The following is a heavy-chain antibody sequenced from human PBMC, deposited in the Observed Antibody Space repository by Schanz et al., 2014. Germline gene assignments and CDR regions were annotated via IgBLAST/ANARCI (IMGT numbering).Heavy chain of an antibody. CDR3: ARDPGGTKTHGL. Sequence: QVQLVESGGGVVQPGRSLKLSCAASGFTFNDYAMHWVRQAPGKGLEWVAVISSDGSNKYYAASVRGRFTISRDNSKNTVYLQMISLRAEDTAVYYCARDPGGTKTHGLWGQGTLVTVSS. CDR2: ISSDGSNK. V-gene: IGHV3-30*14. CDR1: GFTFNDYA. D-gene: IGHD2-15*01. J-gene: IGHJ4*02.